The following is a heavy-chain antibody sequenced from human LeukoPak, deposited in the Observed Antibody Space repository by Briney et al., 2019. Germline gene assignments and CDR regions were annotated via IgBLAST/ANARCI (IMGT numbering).Heavy chain of an antibody. D-gene: IGHD4-23*01. V-gene: IGHV4-34*01. CDR3: ARALTYGGNSGGWFDP. CDR1: GGSFSGYY. J-gene: IGHJ5*02. Sequence: SETLSLTCAVYGGSFSGYYWSWIRQPPGKGLEWIGEINHSGSTNYNPSLKSRVTISVDTSKNPFSPKLSSVTAADTAVYYCARALTYGGNSGGWFDPWGQGTLVTVSS. CDR2: INHSGST.